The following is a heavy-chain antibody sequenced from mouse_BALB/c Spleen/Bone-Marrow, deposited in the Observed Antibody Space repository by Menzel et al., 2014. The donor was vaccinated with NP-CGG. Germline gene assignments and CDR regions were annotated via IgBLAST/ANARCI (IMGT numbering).Heavy chain of an antibody. CDR1: GFNIXDTY. D-gene: IGHD1-1*02. CDR3: ARYGY. CDR2: IDAANGNS. J-gene: IGHJ4*01. V-gene: IGHV14-3*02. Sequence: EVQLQQSGAELVKPGASVKLTCTGSGFNIXDTYMHWVKQRPEQGLEWIGRIDAANGNSKYDPKFQGKATITADTTSNTGFLQLSSLTSEDAAVYYCARYGYWGQGTSVTVSS.